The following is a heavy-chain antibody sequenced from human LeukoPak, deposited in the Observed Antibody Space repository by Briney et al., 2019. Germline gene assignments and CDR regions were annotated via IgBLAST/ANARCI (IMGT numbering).Heavy chain of an antibody. V-gene: IGHV3-23*01. Sequence: GGSLRLSCAASGFSLSTYGVSWVRQPPGKGLEWVSGITGTGGSTYYADSVKGRFTVSRDTSKNSLYLQMNSLRAEDTAIYYCAKDHGTAVAGFYYWGQGTLVTVSS. J-gene: IGHJ4*02. CDR2: ITGTGGST. CDR3: AKDHGTAVAGFYY. D-gene: IGHD6-19*01. CDR1: GFSLSTYG.